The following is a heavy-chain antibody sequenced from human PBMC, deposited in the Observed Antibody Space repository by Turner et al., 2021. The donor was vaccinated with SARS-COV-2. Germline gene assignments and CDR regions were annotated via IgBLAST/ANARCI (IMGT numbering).Heavy chain of an antibody. D-gene: IGHD3-22*01. V-gene: IGHV4-59*01. Sequence: QVQLQESGPGLVTPSAPLSLTCTVSGGSISSYYWSWIRQPPGKGLGWIGYIYCRGSTNYNPSLKSRVTISVDTSKNQFSLKLSSVTAADTAEYYCASYYYDSSGYDYAFDYWGQGTLVTVSS. CDR3: ASYYYDSSGYDYAFDY. CDR2: IYCRGST. CDR1: GGSISSYY. J-gene: IGHJ4*02.